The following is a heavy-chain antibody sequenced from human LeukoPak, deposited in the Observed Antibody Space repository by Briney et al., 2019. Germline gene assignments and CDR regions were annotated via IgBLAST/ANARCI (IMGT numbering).Heavy chain of an antibody. J-gene: IGHJ4*02. CDR1: RGSISGSIRSYY. CDR2: ISTSGSI. D-gene: IGHD5-12*01. Sequence: SETLSLTCTVSRGSISGSIRSYYWSWLRQPPGKGLEWIGYISTSGSINDNPSLRSRLTISVATSKNQFFLNLSSVTAADTAVYFCARIPLGYSGAYYFDYRGQGTLVTVS. V-gene: IGHV4-4*09. CDR3: ARIPLGYSGAYYFDY.